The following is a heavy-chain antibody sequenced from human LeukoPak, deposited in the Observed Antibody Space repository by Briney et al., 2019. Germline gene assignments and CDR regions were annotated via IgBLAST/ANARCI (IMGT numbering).Heavy chain of an antibody. Sequence: PSETLSLTCTVSGGSISSSIYYWSWFRQPAGKGLEWIGRIFTSGSTNYNPSLKSRITVSVDSSKNQFSLKLSSVTAADTAVYYCARGSRETVASTYYYYYMDVWGKGTTVTVSS. J-gene: IGHJ6*03. CDR1: GGSISSSIYY. CDR3: ARGSRETVASTYYYYYMDV. D-gene: IGHD6-19*01. CDR2: IFTSGST. V-gene: IGHV4-61*02.